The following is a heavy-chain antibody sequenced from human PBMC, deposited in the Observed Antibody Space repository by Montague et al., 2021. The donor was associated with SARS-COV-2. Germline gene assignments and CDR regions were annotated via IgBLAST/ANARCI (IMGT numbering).Heavy chain of an antibody. Sequence: SLRLSCAASGFIFSSYGMHWVRQAPGKGLEWVAHIWYDGSNENHVDSVKGRSTISRDNFKNTLYLQMNSLRAEDTAIYYCARGSVGGYYFDYWGQGTLVTVSS. CDR2: IWYDGSNE. V-gene: IGHV3-33*01. CDR3: ARGSVGGYYFDY. D-gene: IGHD1-26*01. J-gene: IGHJ4*02. CDR1: GFIFSSYG.